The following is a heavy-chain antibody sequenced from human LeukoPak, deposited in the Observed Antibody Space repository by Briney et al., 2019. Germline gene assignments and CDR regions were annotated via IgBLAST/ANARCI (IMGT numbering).Heavy chain of an antibody. CDR1: GFTFSSYS. CDR3: ARALGGGSWYVSYYYYYYMDV. CDR2: ISSSSSYI. J-gene: IGHJ6*03. Sequence: GGSLRLSCAASGFTFSSYSMNWVRQAPGKGLEWVSSISSSSSYIYYADSVKGRFTISRDNAKNSLYLQMNSLRAEDTAVYYCARALGGGSWYVSYYYYYYMDVWGKGTTVTVSS. V-gene: IGHV3-21*01. D-gene: IGHD6-13*01.